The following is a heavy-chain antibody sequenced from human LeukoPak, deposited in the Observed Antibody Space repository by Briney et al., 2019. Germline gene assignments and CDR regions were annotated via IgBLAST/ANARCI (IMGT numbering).Heavy chain of an antibody. CDR3: ARGEVVDQLRFDP. CDR2: INHSGST. V-gene: IGHV4-34*01. CDR1: GVSFSGYY. J-gene: IGHJ5*02. Sequence: SETLSLTCAVYGVSFSGYYWSWIRQPPGKGLEWIGEINHSGSTNYNPSLKSRVTISVDTSKNQFSLKLSSVTAADTAVYYCARGEVVDQLRFDPWGQGTLVTVSS. D-gene: IGHD2-15*01.